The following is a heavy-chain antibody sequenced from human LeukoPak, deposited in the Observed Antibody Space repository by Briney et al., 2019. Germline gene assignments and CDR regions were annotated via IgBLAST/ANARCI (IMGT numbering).Heavy chain of an antibody. Sequence: ASVKVSCKASGYTFTSYDISWVRQATGQGLEWMGYMNPNSGNTGYAQKFQGRVTITTSTSISTAYMELSSLRSEDTAIYYCVRQGLDDWGQGTLVTVSS. CDR2: MNPNSGNT. V-gene: IGHV1-8*03. CDR3: VRQGLDD. CDR1: GYTFTSYD. J-gene: IGHJ4*02.